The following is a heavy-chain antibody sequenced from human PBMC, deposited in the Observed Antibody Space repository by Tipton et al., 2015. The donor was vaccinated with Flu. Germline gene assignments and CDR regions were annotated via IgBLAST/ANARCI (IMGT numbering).Heavy chain of an antibody. Sequence: QLVQSGAEVKKPGASVRVSCKASGYIFITYYIHWVRQAPGQGLEWMVMINPSGGSTSYAQKFQGRVTMTRDTSTSTVYMELSSLRSEDTAVYFCARNVGSGFDHWGQGSLVTVSS. D-gene: IGHD3-10*01. J-gene: IGHJ4*02. CDR3: ARNVGSGFDH. CDR2: INPSGGST. V-gene: IGHV1-46*01. CDR1: GYIFITYY.